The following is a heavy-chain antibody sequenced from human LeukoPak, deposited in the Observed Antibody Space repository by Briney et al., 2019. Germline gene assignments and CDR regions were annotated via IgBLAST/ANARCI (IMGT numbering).Heavy chain of an antibody. CDR2: ISSSSSYI. Sequence: GGSLRLSCAASGFTFDDYGMSWVRQAPGKGLEWVSSISSSSSYIYYADSVKGRFTISRDNAKNSLYLQMNSLRAEDTAVYYCAREDPTIIVVDYWGQGTLVTVSS. J-gene: IGHJ4*02. V-gene: IGHV3-21*01. D-gene: IGHD5-24*01. CDR3: AREDPTIIVVDY. CDR1: GFTFDDYG.